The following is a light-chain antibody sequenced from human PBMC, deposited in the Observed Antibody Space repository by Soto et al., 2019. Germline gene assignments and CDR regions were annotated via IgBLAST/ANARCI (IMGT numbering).Light chain of an antibody. CDR2: EVN. CDR3: CSSVGSPNWV. Sequence: QPVLTQPASVSGSPGQSITISCTGTSSDVGSCNCVSWYQQHPGKAPTLMIYEVNKRPSGVSNRFSGSKSGNMASLTISGLQAEDEADYYCCSSVGSPNWVFGGGTKLTVL. CDR1: SSDVGSCNC. V-gene: IGLV2-23*02. J-gene: IGLJ3*02.